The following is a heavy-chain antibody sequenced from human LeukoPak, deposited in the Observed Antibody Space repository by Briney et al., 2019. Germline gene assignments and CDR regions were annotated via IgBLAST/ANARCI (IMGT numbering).Heavy chain of an antibody. J-gene: IGHJ3*02. D-gene: IGHD3-16*01. CDR1: EFTFRSYD. CDR2: ISYDGSNK. CDR3: AEEVRGDAFDI. Sequence: PGGSLRLSCVASEFTFRSYDMHWVRQAPGKGLEWVAVISYDGSNKDYADSVKGRFTISRDNTKNTLFLQMNSLRAEDTAVYYCAEEVRGDAFDIWGQGTMVTVSS. V-gene: IGHV3-30*18.